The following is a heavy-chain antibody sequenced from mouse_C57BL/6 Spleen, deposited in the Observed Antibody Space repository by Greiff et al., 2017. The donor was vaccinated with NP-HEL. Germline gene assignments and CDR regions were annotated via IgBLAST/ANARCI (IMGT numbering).Heavy chain of an antibody. CDR2: INPSNGGT. D-gene: IGHD1-1*01. CDR1: GYTFTSYW. Sequence: QVQLQQPGTELVKPGASVKLSCKASGYTFTSYWMHWVKQRPGQGLEWIGNINPSNGGTNYNEKFKSKATLTVDKSSSTAYMQLSSLTSEDSAVYYCASDSFTTVVAKGYFDYWGQGTTLTVSS. J-gene: IGHJ2*01. CDR3: ASDSFTTVVAKGYFDY. V-gene: IGHV1-53*01.